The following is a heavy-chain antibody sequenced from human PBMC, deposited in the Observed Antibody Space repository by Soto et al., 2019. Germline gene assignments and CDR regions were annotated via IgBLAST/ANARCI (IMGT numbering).Heavy chain of an antibody. CDR2: IIPMIGTT. Sequence: QVQLVQSGAEVKKPGSSVQVSCKASGGTFSIHAISWVRQAPGQGLEWMGGIIPMIGTTDYTQKFQGRVTITADETTSTAYMELSSLRSEDTAVYYCARGDFWSGNTYYYYGLDVW. D-gene: IGHD3-3*01. CDR1: GGTFSIHA. CDR3: ARGDFWSGNTYYYYGLDV. V-gene: IGHV1-69*01. J-gene: IGHJ6*01.